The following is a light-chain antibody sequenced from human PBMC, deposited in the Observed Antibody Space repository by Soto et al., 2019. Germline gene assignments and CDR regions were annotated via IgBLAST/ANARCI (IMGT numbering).Light chain of an antibody. CDR2: DAS. V-gene: IGKV3-11*01. Sequence: EMVLTQSPATLSLSPGERATLSCRASQSVSSYLAWYQQKPGQAPRLLIYDASNRATGVPARFSGSGSGTDFTLTISSLEPEDFAVYYCQQRSNWPLTFGGGTMVEIK. CDR1: QSVSSY. J-gene: IGKJ4*01. CDR3: QQRSNWPLT.